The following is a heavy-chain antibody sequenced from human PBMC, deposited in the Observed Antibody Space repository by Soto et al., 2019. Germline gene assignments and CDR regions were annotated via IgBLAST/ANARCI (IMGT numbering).Heavy chain of an antibody. V-gene: IGHV1-69*12. D-gene: IGHD3-3*02. CDR2: IIPIFGTA. CDR1: GGTFTSYA. CDR3: ATHFWSGQSGAYYYGIDV. Sequence: QVQLVQSGAEVKKPGSSVKVSCKASGGTFTSYAISWVRQAPGHGLEWMGGIIPIFGTANYAQKFQGRVTSTADESTGTAYMELSSLRLEDTAVYYCATHFWSGQSGAYYYGIDVWGQGTTVTVSS. J-gene: IGHJ6*02.